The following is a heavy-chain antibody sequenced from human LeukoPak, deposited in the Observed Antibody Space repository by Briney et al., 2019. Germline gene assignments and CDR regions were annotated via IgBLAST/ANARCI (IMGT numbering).Heavy chain of an antibody. V-gene: IGHV3-21*04. J-gene: IGHJ4*02. CDR1: GFTFSSYS. Sequence: GGSLRLSCAASGFTFSSYSMNWVRQAPGKGLEWVSSISSSSSYIYYADSVKGRFTISRDNAKNSLYLQMNSLRAEDTAVYYCARDQVDSSGWYGGYYFDYWGQGTLVTVSS. CDR3: ARDQVDSSGWYGGYYFDY. CDR2: ISSSSSYI. D-gene: IGHD6-19*01.